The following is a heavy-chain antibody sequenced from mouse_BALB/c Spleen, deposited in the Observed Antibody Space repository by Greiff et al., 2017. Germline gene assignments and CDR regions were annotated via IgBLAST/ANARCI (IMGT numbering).Heavy chain of an antibody. CDR1: GFSLTGYG. J-gene: IGHJ1*01. D-gene: IGHD1-1*01. V-gene: IGHV2-6-7*01. CDR3: ARGIFYYGSSYWYFDV. CDR2: IWGDGST. Sequence: VQRVESGPGLVAPSQSLSITCTVSGFSLTGYGVNWVRQPPGKGLEWLGMIWGDGSTDYNSALKSRLSISKDNSKSQVFLKMNSLQTDDTARYYCARGIFYYGSSYWYFDVWGAGTTVTVSS.